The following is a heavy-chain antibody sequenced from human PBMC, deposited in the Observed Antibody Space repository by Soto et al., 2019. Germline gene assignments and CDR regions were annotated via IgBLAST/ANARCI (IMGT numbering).Heavy chain of an antibody. J-gene: IGHJ4*02. CDR2: ISYSGNT. V-gene: IGHV4-59*01. CDR1: GGSISNFY. D-gene: IGHD3-16*01. CDR3: ARAQRVLPRSYLDS. Sequence: PSENLSLTCTVSGGSISNFYWSWIRQPPGKGLEWIGYISYSGNTNYNPSLKSRVSISVDTSKNQLSLNLTSVTAADTAVYYCARAQRVLPRSYLDSWGRGTPVPV.